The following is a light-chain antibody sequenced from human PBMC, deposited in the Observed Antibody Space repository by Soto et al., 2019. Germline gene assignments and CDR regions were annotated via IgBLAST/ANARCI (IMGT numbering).Light chain of an antibody. J-gene: IGKJ2*01. CDR2: GAS. Sequence: EIVMTQSPATLSASPGERATLSCRASHSVLSSLAWYQQKPGQAPRLLIYGASSRATGIPDRFSGSGSGTDFTLTINRLEPEDFAVYYCQQYGSSLYTFGQGTKVDIK. V-gene: IGKV3-20*01. CDR3: QQYGSSLYT. CDR1: HSVLSS.